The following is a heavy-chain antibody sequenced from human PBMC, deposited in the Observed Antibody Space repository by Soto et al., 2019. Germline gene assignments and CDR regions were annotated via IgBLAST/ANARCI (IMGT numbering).Heavy chain of an antibody. V-gene: IGHV3-23*01. CDR3: AKRGGYAISFYDS. CDR1: GFNFGGYA. Sequence: LRLSCAGTGFNFGGYAMSWVRQAPGKGLEWVSTLSGDGSRAYYADSVRGRFTVSRDNSKSTLYLRMNSLRADDTAIYYCAKRGGYAISFYDSWGQGTLVTVSS. J-gene: IGHJ4*02. CDR2: LSGDGSRA. D-gene: IGHD3-16*01.